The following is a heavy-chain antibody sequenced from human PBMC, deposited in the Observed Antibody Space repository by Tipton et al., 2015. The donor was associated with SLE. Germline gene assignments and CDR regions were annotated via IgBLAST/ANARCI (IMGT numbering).Heavy chain of an antibody. V-gene: IGHV4-61*10. CDR2: IYENGGT. CDR1: GDSISSGRHY. D-gene: IGHD3-3*01. J-gene: IGHJ2*01. CDR3: ARGGTDYDVWLGCPYFDL. Sequence: TLSLTCTVSGDSISSGRHYWSWIRQPAGKGLEWIGHIYENGGTNYNPSLRSRVAISVDTSKNQFSLRLDSMTSADTAVYYCARGGTDYDVWLGCPYFDLWGRGTLVTVSS.